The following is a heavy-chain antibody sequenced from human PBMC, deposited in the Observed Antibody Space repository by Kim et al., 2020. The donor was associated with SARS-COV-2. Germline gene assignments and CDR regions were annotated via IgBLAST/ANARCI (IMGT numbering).Heavy chain of an antibody. V-gene: IGHV3-21*01. CDR3: ARDSTTGTRTIDY. J-gene: IGHJ4*02. CDR1: GFTFSSYS. CDR2: ISSSSSYI. Sequence: GGSLRLSCAASGFTFSSYSMNWVRQAPGKGLEWVSSISSSSSYIYYADSVKGRFTISRDNAKNSLYLQMNSLRAEDTAVYYCARDSTTGTRTIDYWGQGTLVTVSS. D-gene: IGHD1-1*01.